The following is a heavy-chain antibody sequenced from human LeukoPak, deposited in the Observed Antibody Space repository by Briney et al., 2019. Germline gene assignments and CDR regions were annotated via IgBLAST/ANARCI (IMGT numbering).Heavy chain of an antibody. CDR1: GFTFSSYG. V-gene: IGHV3-30*02. CDR3: ARESRSYYYDSSGYFDY. Sequence: GGSLRLSCAASGFTFSSYGMHWVRQAPGKGLEWVAFIRYDGSNKYYADSVKGRFTISRDNSKNTLYLQMNSLRAEDTAVYYCARESRSYYYDSSGYFDYWGQGTLVTVSS. D-gene: IGHD3-22*01. CDR2: IRYDGSNK. J-gene: IGHJ4*02.